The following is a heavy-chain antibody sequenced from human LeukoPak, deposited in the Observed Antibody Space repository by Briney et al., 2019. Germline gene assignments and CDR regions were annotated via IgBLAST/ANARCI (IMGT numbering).Heavy chain of an antibody. J-gene: IGHJ6*02. CDR1: GYSFTSYW. CDR3: ARTRGGWSTGYYGMDV. D-gene: IGHD6-19*01. Sequence: KLGESLKISCKGSGYSFTSYWIGWVRQMPGKGLEWMGIIYPGDSDTRYSPSFQGQVTISADKSISTAYLQWSSLKASATAMYYCARTRGGWSTGYYGMDVWGQGTTVTVSS. V-gene: IGHV5-51*01. CDR2: IYPGDSDT.